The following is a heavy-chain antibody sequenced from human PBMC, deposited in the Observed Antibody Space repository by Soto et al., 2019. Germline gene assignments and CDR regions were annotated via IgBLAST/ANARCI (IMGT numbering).Heavy chain of an antibody. D-gene: IGHD2-21*02. J-gene: IGHJ6*02. V-gene: IGHV1-69*13. CDR2: IIPIFGTA. CDR1: GCTFSSYA. CDR3: ARENGGNSGYYYGMDV. Sequence: RASVKVSCKASGCTFSSYAISCVRQAPGQVLEWMGGIIPIFGTANYAQKFQGRVTITADESTSTAYMELSSLRSEDTAVYYCARENGGNSGYYYGMDVWGQGTTVTVSS.